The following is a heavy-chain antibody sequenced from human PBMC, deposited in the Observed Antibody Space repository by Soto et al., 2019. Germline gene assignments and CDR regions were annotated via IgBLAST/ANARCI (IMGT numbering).Heavy chain of an antibody. D-gene: IGHD4-17*01. V-gene: IGHV1-8*01. CDR3: AISYGDYSVDAFDI. J-gene: IGHJ3*02. CDR2: MNPNSGNT. CDR1: GYTFTIYY. Sequence: ASVKVSCKASGYTFTIYYINWVRQATGQGLEWMGWMNPNSGNTGYAQKFQGRVTMTRNTSINTAYMELSSLRSEDTAVYYCAISYGDYSVDAFDIWGQATMVT.